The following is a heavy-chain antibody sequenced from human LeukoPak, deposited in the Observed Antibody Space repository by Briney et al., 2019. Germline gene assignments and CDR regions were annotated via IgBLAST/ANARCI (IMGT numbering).Heavy chain of an antibody. CDR1: GFTFSSYG. Sequence: GGSLRLSCAASGFTFSSYGMHWVRQAPGKGLEWVAVIWYDGSNKYYADSVKGRFTISRDNSKNTLYLQMNSLRAEDTAVYYCARDPIAAAGTVIWYNWFDPWGQGTLVTVSS. V-gene: IGHV3-33*01. CDR2: IWYDGSNK. D-gene: IGHD6-13*01. CDR3: ARDPIAAAGTVIWYNWFDP. J-gene: IGHJ5*02.